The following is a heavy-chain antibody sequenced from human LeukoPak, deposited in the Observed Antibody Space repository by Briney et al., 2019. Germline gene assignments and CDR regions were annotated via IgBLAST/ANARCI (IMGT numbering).Heavy chain of an antibody. Sequence: GGSLRFSCEASGVTFGNYAMNWVRQAPGKGLEWVSTISGTGSSTYYADSAKGRFTISRDNSKDTLFLQLNSLTAADTAMYFCAKASVAIPQYCNSWGQGTLVTVSS. V-gene: IGHV3-23*01. CDR2: ISGTGSST. CDR1: GVTFGNYA. J-gene: IGHJ5*02. D-gene: IGHD2-2*02. CDR3: AKASVAIPQYCNS.